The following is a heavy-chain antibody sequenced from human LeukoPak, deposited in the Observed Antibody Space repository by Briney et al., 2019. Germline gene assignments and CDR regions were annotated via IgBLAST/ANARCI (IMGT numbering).Heavy chain of an antibody. CDR2: IYSGGST. D-gene: IGHD6-13*01. CDR3: ARDSIAAAGKGPFDY. J-gene: IGHJ4*02. CDR1: GFTVSSNY. Sequence: GGSLRLSCAASGFTVSSNYMSWVRQAPGKGLEWVSVIYSGGSTYYADSVKGRFTISRDNSKNTLYLQMNSLRAEDTAVYYCARDSIAAAGKGPFDYWGQGTLVTVS. V-gene: IGHV3-53*01.